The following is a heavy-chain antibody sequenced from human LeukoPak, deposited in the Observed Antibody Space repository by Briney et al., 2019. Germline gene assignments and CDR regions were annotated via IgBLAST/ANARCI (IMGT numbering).Heavy chain of an antibody. CDR2: TYYSSKLHS. CDR1: GDSVCSNSVA. J-gene: IGHJ4*02. D-gene: IGHD6-13*01. Sequence: QTLSLSCAISGDSVCSNSVAWNWMTPSPSRGLEWLGRTYYSSKLHSNYALSVKSRVTINADTTKNPISLHLNSVTPEDTAVYYCARGTAAPGFDFWGQGTLVTVSS. V-gene: IGHV6-1*01. CDR3: ARGTAAPGFDF.